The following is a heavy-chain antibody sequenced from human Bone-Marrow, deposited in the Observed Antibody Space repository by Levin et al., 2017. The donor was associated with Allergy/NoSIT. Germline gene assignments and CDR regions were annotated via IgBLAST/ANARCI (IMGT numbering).Heavy chain of an antibody. CDR2: ISADNGKT. V-gene: IGHV1-18*01. Sequence: ASVKVSCKASGYTFNRFGITWVRQAPGQGLEWMGWISADNGKTNYAQNLQGRVTMTTDTSTTTAYMELKSMRFDETAVYYCARVRVASYYYGMDVWGQGTTVNVSS. CDR1: GYTFNRFG. CDR3: ARVRVASYYYGMDV. D-gene: IGHD5-12*01. J-gene: IGHJ6*02.